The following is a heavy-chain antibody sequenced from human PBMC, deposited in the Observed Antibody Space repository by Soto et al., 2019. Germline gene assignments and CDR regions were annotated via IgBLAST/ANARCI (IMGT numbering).Heavy chain of an antibody. CDR1: GFTFSSYG. J-gene: IGHJ4*02. CDR2: IWYDGSNK. CDR3: ARGHSDFWSGSMIGVVITPLGIDY. Sequence: PGGSLRLSCAASGFTFSSYGMHWVRQAPGKGLEWVAVIWYDGSNKYYADSVKGRFTISRDNSKNTLYLQMNSLRAEDTAVYYYARGHSDFWSGSMIGVVITPLGIDYWGQGTLVTVSS. D-gene: IGHD3-22*01. V-gene: IGHV3-33*01.